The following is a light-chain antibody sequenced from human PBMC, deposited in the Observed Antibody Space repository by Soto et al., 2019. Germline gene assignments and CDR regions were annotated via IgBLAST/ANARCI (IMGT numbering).Light chain of an antibody. CDR2: DVS. CDR3: SSYAATNTVL. Sequence: QSALAQPASVSGSPGQSITISCTGTSSDIGAFNYVSWYQQHPGDAPKLLIFDVSDRPSGISVRLSASKSGNTASLTISGLQTEDEAHYFCSSYAATNTVLFGGGTKLTVL. J-gene: IGLJ2*01. V-gene: IGLV2-14*03. CDR1: SSDIGAFNY.